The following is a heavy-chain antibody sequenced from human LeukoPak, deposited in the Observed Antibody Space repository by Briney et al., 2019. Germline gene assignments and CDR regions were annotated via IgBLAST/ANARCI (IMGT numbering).Heavy chain of an antibody. CDR3: ARRYDFRGGSDAFDI. J-gene: IGHJ3*02. CDR2: ISPGDSVT. V-gene: IGHV5-51*01. Sequence: GESLKISWNGSGYSFTSYWICVVRQIPEKGLEWVGIISPGDSVTRYNPSFQGQVPSSADHAISPAHLQRSSLKASDTAKYCCARRYDFRGGSDAFDIWGQGTMVTVSS. D-gene: IGHD3-3*01. CDR1: GYSFTSYW.